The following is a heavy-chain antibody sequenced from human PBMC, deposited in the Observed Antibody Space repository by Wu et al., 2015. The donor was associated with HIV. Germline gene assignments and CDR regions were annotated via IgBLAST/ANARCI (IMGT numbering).Heavy chain of an antibody. CDR3: ARCPWTGTPLHFDS. CDR1: GGSFSDYA. Sequence: QVQLVQSGAEVKKPASSVKVSCKASGGSFSDYAVSWVRQAPGQGLEWMAGTIPVFGTVNYAQKFQGRVAITTDESTNTAYMELSSLTSEDTAVYYCARCPWTGTPLHFDSWGQGTLVTVSS. J-gene: IGHJ4*02. V-gene: IGHV1-69*05. CDR2: TIPVFGTV. D-gene: IGHD1-1*01.